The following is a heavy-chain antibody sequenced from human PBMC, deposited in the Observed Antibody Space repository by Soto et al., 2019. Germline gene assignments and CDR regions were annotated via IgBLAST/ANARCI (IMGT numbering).Heavy chain of an antibody. V-gene: IGHV4-59*01. Sequence: SETLSLTCIVSGGSISSFYWSWIRQPPGKGLEWIGNIYSSGSTYYNPSLKSRVTISLVTSKNQFSLKLSSVTAADTAAYYCARAGTSFDPWGQGTLVTVSS. D-gene: IGHD1-26*01. CDR1: GGSISSFY. CDR2: IYSSGST. J-gene: IGHJ5*02. CDR3: ARAGTSFDP.